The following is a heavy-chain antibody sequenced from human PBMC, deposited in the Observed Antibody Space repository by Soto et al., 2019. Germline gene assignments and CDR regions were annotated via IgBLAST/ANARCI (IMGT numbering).Heavy chain of an antibody. CDR2: ISGSGGST. J-gene: IGHJ3*02. V-gene: IGHV3-23*01. CDR3: AKDFGLYYDSSIRPISDSSVI. CDR1: GFTFSSYA. D-gene: IGHD3-22*01. Sequence: PGGSLGLSCAASGFTFSSYAMSWVRQAPGKGLEWVSAISGSGGSTYYADSVKGRFTISRDNSKNTLYLQMNSLRAEDTAVYYCAKDFGLYYDSSIRPISDSSVIWGQGTMVXL.